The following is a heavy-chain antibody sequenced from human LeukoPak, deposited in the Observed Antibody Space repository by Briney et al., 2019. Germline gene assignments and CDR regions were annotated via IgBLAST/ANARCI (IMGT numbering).Heavy chain of an antibody. Sequence: SVKLSCKASVGTFSSYTISWVRHAPGQGLEWIGGIIPIFDTANYTQKFHGRVTITADESTTTAYMELSSLRSEDTAVYYCARVPHCSGGSCYGWRAFDIWGQGTMVTVSS. D-gene: IGHD2-15*01. CDR2: IIPIFDTA. CDR3: ARVPHCSGGSCYGWRAFDI. V-gene: IGHV1-69*13. CDR1: VGTFSSYT. J-gene: IGHJ3*02.